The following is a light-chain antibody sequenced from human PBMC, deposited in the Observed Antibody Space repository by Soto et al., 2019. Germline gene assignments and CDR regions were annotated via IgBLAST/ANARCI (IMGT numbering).Light chain of an antibody. J-gene: IGKJ1*01. CDR3: QQYNNWPRT. Sequence: EIVMTQSPATLSVSPGERATLSCRASQSVGSNLAWYQQKPGQAPRLLFYGASTRATGIPARFSGSGSGTEFTLTISSLQSEDFAVYYCQQYNNWPRTFGQGTKVEIK. CDR2: GAS. CDR1: QSVGSN. V-gene: IGKV3-15*01.